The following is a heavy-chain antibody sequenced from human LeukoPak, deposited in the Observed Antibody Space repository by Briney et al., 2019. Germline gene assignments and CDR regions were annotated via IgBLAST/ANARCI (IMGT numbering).Heavy chain of an antibody. V-gene: IGHV4-34*01. Sequence: NPSETLSLTCAVYGGSFSGYYWSWIRQPPGKGLEWIGSIYHSGSTYYNPSLKSRVTISVDTSKNQFSLKLSSVTAADTAVYYCARPTRGYCSGGSCYATPHGWFDPWGQGTLVTVSS. D-gene: IGHD2-15*01. CDR1: GGSFSGYY. J-gene: IGHJ5*02. CDR2: IYHSGST. CDR3: ARPTRGYCSGGSCYATPHGWFDP.